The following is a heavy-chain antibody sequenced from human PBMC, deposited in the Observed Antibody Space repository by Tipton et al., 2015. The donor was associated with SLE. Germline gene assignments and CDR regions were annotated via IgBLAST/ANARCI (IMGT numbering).Heavy chain of an antibody. CDR1: GDSISSGSYY. Sequence: TLSLTCTVSGDSISSGSYYWGWIRQPPGKGLEWIGKIYYSDNSDYSGNTYYNPSLKSRVRIFLDASKNQFSLSLESVTAADTAVYYCARRSVELAASFDFWGQGSLVTVSS. J-gene: IGHJ4*02. CDR2: IYYSDNSDYSGNT. V-gene: IGHV4-39*01. CDR3: ARRSVELAASFDF. D-gene: IGHD5-24*01.